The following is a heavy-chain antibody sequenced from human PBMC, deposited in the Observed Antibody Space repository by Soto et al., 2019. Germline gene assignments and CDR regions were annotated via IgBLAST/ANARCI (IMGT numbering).Heavy chain of an antibody. Sequence: SETLSLTCTVSGGSISNSRYYWAWIRQPPGKGLAWIGSIYHTGNTYYNPSLRSRVTISVDTSKNQFSLKLTSVTAADTAVYYCARDYYDSSDYTTNWFDPWGQGTLVTVS. CDR1: GGSISNSRYY. J-gene: IGHJ5*02. D-gene: IGHD3-22*01. V-gene: IGHV4-39*01. CDR2: IYHTGNT. CDR3: ARDYYDSSDYTTNWFDP.